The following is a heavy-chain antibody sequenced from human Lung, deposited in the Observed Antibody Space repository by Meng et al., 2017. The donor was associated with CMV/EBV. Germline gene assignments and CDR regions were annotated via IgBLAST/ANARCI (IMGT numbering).Heavy chain of an antibody. CDR1: GFTFSDYY. CDR2: ISSSGSTI. D-gene: IGHD3-3*01. CDR3: ASPPAEFLMDR. J-gene: IGHJ4*02. V-gene: IGHV3-11*04. Sequence: GESXKISCAASGFTFSDYYMSWIRQAPGKGLEWVSYISSSGSTIYYADSVKGRFTISRDNAKNSLYLQMNSLRAEDTAVYYCASPPAEFLMDRRGQGTLVTVSS.